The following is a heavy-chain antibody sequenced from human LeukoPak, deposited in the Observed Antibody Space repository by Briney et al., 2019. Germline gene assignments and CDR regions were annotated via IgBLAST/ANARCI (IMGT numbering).Heavy chain of an antibody. V-gene: IGHV4-4*07. CDR3: ARNLGYNWFGP. Sequence: PSETLSLTCTVSGGSITTHYWSWIRHPAGKGLEWIGRIHTSGSTNYNPSLEGRATMSLDTSKNQFSLNLSSVTAADPALYYCARNLGYNWFGPWGQGTLVTVSS. D-gene: IGHD1-26*01. CDR2: IHTSGST. J-gene: IGHJ5*02. CDR1: GGSITTHY.